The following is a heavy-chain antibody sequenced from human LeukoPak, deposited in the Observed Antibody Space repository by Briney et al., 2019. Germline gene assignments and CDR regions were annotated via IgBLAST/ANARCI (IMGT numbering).Heavy chain of an antibody. CDR3: ARDTRGFDY. CDR2: IYSGGST. J-gene: IGHJ4*02. Sequence: GGSLRLSCAASGFTFSTYNINWVRQAPGKGLEWVSVIYSGGSTYYADSVKGRFTISRDNSKNTLYLQMNSLRAEDTAVYYCARDTRGFDYWGQGTLVTVSS. D-gene: IGHD2-15*01. CDR1: GFTFSTYN. V-gene: IGHV3-66*02.